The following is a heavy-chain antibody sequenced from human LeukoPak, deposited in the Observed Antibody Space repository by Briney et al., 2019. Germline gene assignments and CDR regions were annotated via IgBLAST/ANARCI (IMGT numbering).Heavy chain of an antibody. CDR2: IYYSGST. J-gene: IGHJ4*02. CDR3: SKTITVACYFYY. V-gene: IGHV4-31*03. Sequence: SETLSLTCTVSGGSISSGGYYWSWIRQHPGKGLEWIGYIYYSGSTYYNPSLKSRVTISVDTSKNQFSLKLSSVTAADTAVYFFSKTITVACYFYYLGQGTLVTVSS. CDR1: GGSISSGGYY. D-gene: IGHD6-19*01.